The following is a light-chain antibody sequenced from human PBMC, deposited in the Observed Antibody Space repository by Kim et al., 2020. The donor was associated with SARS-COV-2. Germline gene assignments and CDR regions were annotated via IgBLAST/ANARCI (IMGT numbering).Light chain of an antibody. V-gene: IGKV3-20*01. CDR1: QSVSSSF. J-gene: IGKJ2*01. CDR3: QQYGSSPYT. CDR2: AAS. Sequence: EIVLTQSPGTLSLSPGEGATLSCRASQSVSSSFLAWYQHKPGQAPRLLIFAASSRATGIPDRFSGSGSGADFTLTISRLEPEDFAVYYCQQYGSSPYTFGQGTKLEI.